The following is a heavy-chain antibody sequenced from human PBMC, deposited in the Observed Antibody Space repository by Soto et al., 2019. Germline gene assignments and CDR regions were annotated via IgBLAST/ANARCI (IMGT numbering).Heavy chain of an antibody. Sequence: QVQLQESGPGLVKPSETLSLTCTVSGGSISRYYWSWIRQPPGKGLEWLGYMYNTGSTVYNPPFKSRVTISLDTSKNQFYLKLNSVTAADTAVYYCARDLWGYCGTDCYPLDVWGQGTTVTVSS. CDR2: MYNTGST. V-gene: IGHV4-59*01. CDR3: ARDLWGYCGTDCYPLDV. J-gene: IGHJ6*02. D-gene: IGHD2-21*02. CDR1: GGSISRYY.